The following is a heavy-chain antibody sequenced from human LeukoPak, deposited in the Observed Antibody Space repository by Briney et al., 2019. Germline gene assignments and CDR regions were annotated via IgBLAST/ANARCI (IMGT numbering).Heavy chain of an antibody. CDR1: GFTFSSYS. J-gene: IGHJ4*02. D-gene: IGHD3-22*01. CDR3: ARASPDSSGYYHEYYFDY. CDR2: ISSSSSTI. V-gene: IGHV3-48*01. Sequence: AGGSLRLSCAASGFTFSSYSMNWVRRAPGKGLEWVSYISSSSSTIYYADSVKGRFTISRDNAKNSLYLQMNSLRAEDTAVYYCARASPDSSGYYHEYYFDYWGQGTLVTVSS.